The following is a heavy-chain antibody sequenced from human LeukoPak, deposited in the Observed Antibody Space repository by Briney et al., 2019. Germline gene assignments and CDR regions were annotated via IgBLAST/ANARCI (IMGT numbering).Heavy chain of an antibody. D-gene: IGHD6-19*01. V-gene: IGHV4-4*07. CDR2: IYTSGST. CDR1: GGSISSYY. CDR3: ARIVCSGWRGCYYYYMDV. Sequence: SETLSLTCTVSGGSISSYYWSWIRQPAGKGLEWIGRIYTSGSTNYNPSLKSRVTMSVDTSKNQLSLKLSSVTAADTAVYYCARIVCSGWRGCYYYYMDVWGKGTTVTISS. J-gene: IGHJ6*03.